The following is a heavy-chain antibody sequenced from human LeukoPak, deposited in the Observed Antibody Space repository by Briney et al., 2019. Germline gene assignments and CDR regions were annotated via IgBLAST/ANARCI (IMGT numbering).Heavy chain of an antibody. Sequence: GGSLRLSCAASGFTFSSYWMSWVRQAPGKGLEWVANIKQDGSEKYYVDSVKGRFTISRDNAKNSLYLQMNSLRAEDTAVYYCAKEDRRVRSGFDPWGQETLVTVSS. CDR3: AKEDRRVRSGFDP. CDR1: GFTFSSYW. CDR2: IKQDGSEK. J-gene: IGHJ5*02. D-gene: IGHD1-14*01. V-gene: IGHV3-7*03.